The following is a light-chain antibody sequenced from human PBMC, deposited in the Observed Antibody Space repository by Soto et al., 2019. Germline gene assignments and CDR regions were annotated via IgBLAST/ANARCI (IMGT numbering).Light chain of an antibody. CDR2: DAS. CDR3: QQYNNWPPIP. V-gene: IGKV3D-20*02. CDR1: QSVRSER. Sequence: IVLTQSPNTLSLYPGERATLSCRASQSVRSERLAWYQQKRGQAPTLLIFDASSRASGTPERFSGSGSGTDFTLTISRLEPEDFAVYYCQQYNNWPPIPFGQGTRPPIK. J-gene: IGKJ5*01.